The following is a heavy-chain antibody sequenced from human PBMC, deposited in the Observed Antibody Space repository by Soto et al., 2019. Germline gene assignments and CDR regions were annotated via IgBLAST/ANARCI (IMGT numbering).Heavy chain of an antibody. D-gene: IGHD6-19*01. V-gene: IGHV3-23*01. J-gene: IGHJ6*02. CDR1: GFTFSSYA. Sequence: EVQLLESGGGLVQPGGSLRLSCAASGFTFSSYAMSWVRQAPGKGLEWVSAISGSGGSTYYADSVKGRFTISRDNSKNTLYLQRNSLRAEDTAVYYCAKHRVAGYYYYGMDVWGQGTTVTVSS. CDR3: AKHRVAGYYYYGMDV. CDR2: ISGSGGST.